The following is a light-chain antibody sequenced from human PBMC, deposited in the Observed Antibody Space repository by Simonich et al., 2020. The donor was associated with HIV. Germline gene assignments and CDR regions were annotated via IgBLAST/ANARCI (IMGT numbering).Light chain of an antibody. Sequence: EIVMTQSPATLSVSPGERATLSCRASQSVSSSYFAWYQQTPGLAPRLLIYEASLRAADIPDRVRGSGSGTDFTLTISRLEPEDVAVYYCQQYGSSPGGTFGQGTKVEIK. J-gene: IGKJ1*01. V-gene: IGKV3D-20*01. CDR1: QSVSSSY. CDR3: QQYGSSPGGT. CDR2: EAS.